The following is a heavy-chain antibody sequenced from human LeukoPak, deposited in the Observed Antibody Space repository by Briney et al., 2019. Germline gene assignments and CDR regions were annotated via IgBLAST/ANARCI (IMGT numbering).Heavy chain of an antibody. D-gene: IGHD3-22*01. CDR2: FDPEDGET. V-gene: IGHV1-24*01. CDR1: GYTLTELS. Sequence: ASVKFSCKVSGYTLTELSMHWVRQAPGKGLEWIGGFDPEDGETIYAQKCQGRFTMTEDTSTDTAYMELSSLRSEDTAVYYCATHGLLRDSSGYYFDYWGQGTLVTVSS. J-gene: IGHJ4*02. CDR3: ATHGLLRDSSGYYFDY.